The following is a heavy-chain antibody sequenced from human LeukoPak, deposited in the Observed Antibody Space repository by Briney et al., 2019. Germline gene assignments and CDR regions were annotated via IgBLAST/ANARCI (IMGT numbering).Heavy chain of an antibody. D-gene: IGHD4/OR15-4a*01. Sequence: VASVKVSCKASGGTFSSYAISWVRQAPGQGLEWMGGIIPIFGTANYAQKFQGRVTITADESTSTAYVELSSLRSEDTAVYYCARPRGANFHFDYWGQGTLVTVSS. CDR2: IIPIFGTA. J-gene: IGHJ4*02. CDR3: ARPRGANFHFDY. CDR1: GGTFSSYA. V-gene: IGHV1-69*01.